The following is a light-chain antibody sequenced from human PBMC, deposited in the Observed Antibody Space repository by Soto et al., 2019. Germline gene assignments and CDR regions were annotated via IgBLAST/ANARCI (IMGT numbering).Light chain of an antibody. Sequence: EIVMTQSPATLSVSPVDRATLSCRASQSVSSSYLAWYQQKPGQAPRLLIYGASSRATGIPDRFSGSGSGTDFTLTISRLEPEDFAVYYCQQYGSSQTWTFGQGTKVDI. CDR2: GAS. V-gene: IGKV3-20*01. CDR1: QSVSSSY. J-gene: IGKJ1*01. CDR3: QQYGSSQTWT.